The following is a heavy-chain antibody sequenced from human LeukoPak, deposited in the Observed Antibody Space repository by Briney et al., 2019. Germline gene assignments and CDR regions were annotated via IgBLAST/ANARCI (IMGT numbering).Heavy chain of an antibody. D-gene: IGHD2-15*01. V-gene: IGHV4-38-2*02. CDR2: IKHRGRS. J-gene: IGHJ4*02. CDR3: ARVVGATSIDY. CDR1: GSSISSDYY. Sequence: PSETLSLTCSVSGSSISSDYYWGWVRQPPEKGLEWIGSIKHRGRSYYNPSLKSRVTISVDTSKNQFSLQLSSVTAADTAVYYCARVVGATSIDYWGQGILVTVSS.